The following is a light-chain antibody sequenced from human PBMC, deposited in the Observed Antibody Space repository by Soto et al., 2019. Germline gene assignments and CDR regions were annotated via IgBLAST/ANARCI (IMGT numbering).Light chain of an antibody. Sequence: EIVMTQSPATVSVSPVQRATLSFRASQSVIRNLDWYQQKQGQAPRFLIYGASTRATGTPARLSGSGSGTEFTLTISSMKSEDFAVYYCQQYIRWTLTFGGGTKVDIK. CDR3: QQYIRWTLT. V-gene: IGKV3-15*01. CDR1: QSVIRN. CDR2: GAS. J-gene: IGKJ4*01.